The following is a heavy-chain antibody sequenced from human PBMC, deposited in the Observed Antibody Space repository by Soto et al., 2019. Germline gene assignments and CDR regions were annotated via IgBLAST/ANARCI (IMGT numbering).Heavy chain of an antibody. CDR1: GFTFNSYG. J-gene: IGHJ6*02. V-gene: IGHV3-30*03. CDR3: ARTRSAWSDFHYYSLDV. D-gene: IGHD1-26*01. CDR2: ISYDSTKT. Sequence: QVQLVESGGGVVQPGRSLRLSWAASGFTFNSYGMHWVRQGPGNGLEWVAFISYDSTKTYYADSVKGRFTISRDNSNSALYVQMNSLTGEDTAVYYCARTRSAWSDFHYYSLDVWGQGTTVTVSS.